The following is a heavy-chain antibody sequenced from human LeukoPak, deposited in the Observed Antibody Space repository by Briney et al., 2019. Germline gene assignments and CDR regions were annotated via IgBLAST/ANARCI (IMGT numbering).Heavy chain of an antibody. J-gene: IGHJ4*02. Sequence: SSETLSLTCTVSGGSISSSSYYWGWILQPPGKGLEWIGSIYYSGSTYYNPSLKSRVTISVDTSKNQFSLKLSSVTAADTAVYYCARLADSGDYFDYWGQGTLVTVSS. CDR3: ARLADSGDYFDY. V-gene: IGHV4-39*01. CDR2: IYYSGST. CDR1: GGSISSSSYY. D-gene: IGHD2-15*01.